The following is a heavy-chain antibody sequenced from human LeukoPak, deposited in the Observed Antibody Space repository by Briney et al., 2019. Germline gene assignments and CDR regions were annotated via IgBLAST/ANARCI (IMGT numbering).Heavy chain of an antibody. V-gene: IGHV3-48*01. CDR3: VRDHHRRLYDTQARDTFDI. Sequence: GGSLRLSCAASGFTFSSYSMNWVRQAPGKGLEWVSYISSSSSPIYYADSVKGRFTISRDNAKNSLYLQMNSLRAEDTAVYYCVRDHHRRLYDTQARDTFDIWGKGTTVTISS. CDR2: ISSSSSPI. CDR1: GFTFSSYS. J-gene: IGHJ6*04. D-gene: IGHD3-22*01.